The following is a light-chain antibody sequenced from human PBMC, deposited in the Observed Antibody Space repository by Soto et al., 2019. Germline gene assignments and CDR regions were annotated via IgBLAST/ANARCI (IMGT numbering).Light chain of an antibody. CDR2: KS. V-gene: IGKV3-15*01. J-gene: IGKJ2*03. CDR3: VQDKYWYS. CDR1: QSISNN. Sequence: EIVMTQSPATLSVSPGERATLSCRASQSISNNFAWYQQRPGQAPRLLIYKSTRATGIPARFSGSGSGTEFTLTISGLMSEDSAVYYCVQDKYWYSFGQGTKLQIK.